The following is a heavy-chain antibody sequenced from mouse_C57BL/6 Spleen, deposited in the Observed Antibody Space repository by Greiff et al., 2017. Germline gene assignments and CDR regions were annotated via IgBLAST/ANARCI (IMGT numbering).Heavy chain of an antibody. CDR3: AKNSAVSYWYFDV. D-gene: IGHD6-1*01. V-gene: IGHV2-5*01. CDR1: GFSLTSYG. CDR2: IWRGGST. Sequence: QVQLKESGPGLVQPSQSLSITCTVSGFSLTSYGVHWVRQSPGKGLEWLGVIWRGGSTDYNAAFMSRLSITKDNSKSQVFFKMNSLQADDTAIYYCAKNSAVSYWYFDVWGTGTTVTVSS. J-gene: IGHJ1*03.